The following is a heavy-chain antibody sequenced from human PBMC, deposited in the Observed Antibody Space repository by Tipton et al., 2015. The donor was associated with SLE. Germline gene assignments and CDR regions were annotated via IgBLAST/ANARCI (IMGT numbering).Heavy chain of an antibody. CDR1: GGSISSSFYY. V-gene: IGHV4-39*07. J-gene: IGHJ4*02. CDR2: FYYTANT. D-gene: IGHD1-26*01. CDR3: ARVIATFDY. Sequence: TLSLTCTVSGGSISSSFYYWGWIRQSPGKGLEWIGSFYYTANTYFNPSLRSRVTISVDTSKNQFSLKLSSVTAADTAVYYCARVIATFDYWGQGTLVTVSS.